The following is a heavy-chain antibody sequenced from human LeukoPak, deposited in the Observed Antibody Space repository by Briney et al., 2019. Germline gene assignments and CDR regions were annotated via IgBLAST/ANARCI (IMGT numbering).Heavy chain of an antibody. CDR1: GYTFTTHG. D-gene: IGHD6-13*01. CDR3: ATERAYSSNWYSSYFDY. Sequence: ASVKVSCKASGYTFTTHGITWARQAPGQGLEWMGWISTYNGNTNYAQKLQGRVTMTTDTSTSTAYMELRSLRSDDTAVYYCATERAYSSNWYSSYFDYWGQGTLVTVSS. J-gene: IGHJ4*02. CDR2: ISTYNGNT. V-gene: IGHV1-18*01.